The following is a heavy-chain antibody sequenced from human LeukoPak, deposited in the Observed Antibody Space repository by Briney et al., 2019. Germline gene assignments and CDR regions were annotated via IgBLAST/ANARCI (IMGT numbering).Heavy chain of an antibody. CDR1: GYTFTSYG. J-gene: IGHJ6*03. D-gene: IGHD6-13*01. Sequence: GASVKVSCKASGYTFTSYGISWVRQAPGQGLEWMGWISAYNGNTNYAQKLQGRVTMTTDTSTSTAYMELRSLRSDDTAVYYCARDHFSSSSWYFDYYYYYMDVWGKGTTVTVSS. V-gene: IGHV1-18*01. CDR2: ISAYNGNT. CDR3: ARDHFSSSSWYFDYYYYYMDV.